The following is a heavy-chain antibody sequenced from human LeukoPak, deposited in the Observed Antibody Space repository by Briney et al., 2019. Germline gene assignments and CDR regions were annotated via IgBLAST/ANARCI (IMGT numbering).Heavy chain of an antibody. CDR1: GFTFNTYW. CDR3: ARAKPADFDL. V-gene: IGHV3-74*01. Sequence: PGGSLRFSCEASGFTFNTYWIHWVRQAPGKGLVWVSRVNEDGSETNYADSVKGRLTISRDNAKNTAYLEMDSLRVEDTAVYYCARAKPADFDLWGRGTLLTVSS. J-gene: IGHJ2*01. CDR2: VNEDGSET.